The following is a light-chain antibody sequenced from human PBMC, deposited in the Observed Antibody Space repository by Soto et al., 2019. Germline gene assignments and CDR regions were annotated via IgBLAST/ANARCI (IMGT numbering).Light chain of an antibody. Sequence: DIVMTQSPLSLPVTPGEPASISCRSSQSLLHSNGNHYLDWYLQKPGQSPQLLIYLGSSRASGVPDRFSGSGSGTDFTLKISRVEADDVGVYYCMQPLQSWTFGQGTKVDIK. V-gene: IGKV2-28*01. J-gene: IGKJ1*01. CDR3: MQPLQSWT. CDR2: LGS. CDR1: QSLLHSNGNHY.